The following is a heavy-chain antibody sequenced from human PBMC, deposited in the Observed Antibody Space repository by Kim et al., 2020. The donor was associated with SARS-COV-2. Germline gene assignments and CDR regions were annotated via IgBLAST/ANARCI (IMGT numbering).Heavy chain of an antibody. J-gene: IGHJ3*02. CDR2: IYYSGST. CDR3: ARGGYSGYDLSPDAFDI. V-gene: IGHV4-31*03. CDR1: GGSISSGGYY. D-gene: IGHD5-12*01. Sequence: SETLSLTCTVSGGSISSGGYYWSWIRQHPGKGLEWIGYIYYSGSTYYNPSLKSRVTISVDTSKNQFSLKLSSVTAADTAVYYCARGGYSGYDLSPDAFDISGPGTLFSVSS.